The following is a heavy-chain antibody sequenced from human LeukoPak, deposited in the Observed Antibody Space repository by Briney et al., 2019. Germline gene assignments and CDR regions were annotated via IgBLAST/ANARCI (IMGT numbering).Heavy chain of an antibody. CDR2: INHSGST. J-gene: IGHJ4*02. V-gene: IGHV4-34*01. D-gene: IGHD3-9*01. Sequence: SETLSLTCAVYGGSSSGYYWSWIRQPPGKGLEWIGEINHSGSTNYNPSLKSRVTISVDTSKNQFSLKLSSVTAADTAVYYCARISSNRGLRYFDWPNFDYWGQGTLVTVSS. CDR3: ARISSNRGLRYFDWPNFDY. CDR1: GGSSSGYY.